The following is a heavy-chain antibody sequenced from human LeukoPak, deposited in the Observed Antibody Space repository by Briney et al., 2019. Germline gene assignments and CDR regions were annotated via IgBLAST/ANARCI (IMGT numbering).Heavy chain of an antibody. V-gene: IGHV1-69*13. Sequence: ASVKVSCKASGGTFSSYAISWVRQAPGQGLEWMGGIIPIFGTANYAQKFQGRVTITADESTSTAYMELSSLRSEDTAVYYCARGYCSSTSCYKYFDYWGQGTLVTVSS. D-gene: IGHD2-2*02. CDR1: GGTFSSYA. J-gene: IGHJ4*02. CDR2: IIPIFGTA. CDR3: ARGYCSSTSCYKYFDY.